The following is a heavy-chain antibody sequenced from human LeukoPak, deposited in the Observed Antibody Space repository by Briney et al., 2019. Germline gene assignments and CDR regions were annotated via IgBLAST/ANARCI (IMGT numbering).Heavy chain of an antibody. CDR2: IYHSGST. V-gene: IGHV4-38-2*01. Sequence: PSETLSLTCAVSGYSISSGYYWGWIPQPPGKGLEWIGSIYHSGSTYYNPSLKSRVTISVDTSKNQFSLKLSSVTAADTAVYYCAISNNYDFWSGYNMDVWGKGTTVTVSS. D-gene: IGHD3-3*01. CDR1: GYSISSGYY. J-gene: IGHJ6*03. CDR3: AISNNYDFWSGYNMDV.